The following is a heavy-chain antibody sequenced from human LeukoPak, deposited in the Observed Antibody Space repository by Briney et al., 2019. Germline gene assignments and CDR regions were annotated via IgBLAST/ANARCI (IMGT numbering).Heavy chain of an antibody. Sequence: GASVKVSCKASGGTFSSYAISWVRQAPGQGLEWMGGIIPIFGTANYAQKFQGRVTITAGESTSTAYMELSSLRSEDTAVYYCARSVPICSSTSCYDVWGKGTSVTVSS. V-gene: IGHV1-69*13. CDR3: ARSVPICSSTSCYDV. D-gene: IGHD2-2*01. J-gene: IGHJ6*04. CDR2: IIPIFGTA. CDR1: GGTFSSYA.